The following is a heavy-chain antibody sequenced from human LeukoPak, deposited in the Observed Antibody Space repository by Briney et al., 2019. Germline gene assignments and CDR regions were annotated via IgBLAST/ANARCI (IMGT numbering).Heavy chain of an antibody. D-gene: IGHD2-15*01. J-gene: IGHJ4*02. CDR3: AIGVVVAATVY. CDR2: INHSGST. V-gene: IGHV4-34*01. Sequence: SETLSLTCAVYGGSFSGYYWSWIRQPPGKGVEGMGEINHSGSTNYNPSLKSRVTISVDTSKNQFSLKLSSVTAADTAVYYCAIGVVVAATVYWGQGTLVTVSS. CDR1: GGSFSGYY.